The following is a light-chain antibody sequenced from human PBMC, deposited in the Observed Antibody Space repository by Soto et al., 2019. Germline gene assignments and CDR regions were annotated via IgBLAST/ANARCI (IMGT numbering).Light chain of an antibody. V-gene: IGLV2-14*01. J-gene: IGLJ1*01. Sequence: QSALTQPASVSGSPGQSITISCTGTSSDVGGYNYVSWYQQHPGKAPKFMIYDVSNRPSGVSNRFSGSKSGNTASLTISGRQAEDEADYFCGSYTTSNTRQIVFGTGTKVTVL. CDR1: SSDVGGYNY. CDR2: DVS. CDR3: GSYTTSNTRQIV.